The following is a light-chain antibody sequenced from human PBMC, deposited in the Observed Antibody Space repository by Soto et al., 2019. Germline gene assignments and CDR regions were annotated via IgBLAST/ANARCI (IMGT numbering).Light chain of an antibody. J-gene: IGLJ3*02. V-gene: IGLV2-8*01. CDR3: SSYAGSDKFW. CDR1: SSNVGAYNY. CDR2: DVN. Sequence: QSALTQPPSASGSNGQSVTISCTGTSSNVGAYNYVAWYQQHPGKAPKLIIYDVNKRPSGVPDRFSGSKSGNTASLTVSGLQAEDEADYYCSSYAGSDKFWFCGVTKLTVL.